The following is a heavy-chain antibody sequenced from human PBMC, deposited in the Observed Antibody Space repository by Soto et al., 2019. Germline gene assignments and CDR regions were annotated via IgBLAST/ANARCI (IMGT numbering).Heavy chain of an antibody. CDR1: GFTFSSYA. CDR3: ANGIPRITIFGVASPDAFDI. CDR2: ISGSGGST. J-gene: IGHJ3*02. Sequence: PVGSLRLSCAASGFTFSSYAMSWVRQAPGKGLEWVSAISGSGGSTYYADSVKGRFTISRDNSKNTLYLQMNSLRAEDTAVYYCANGIPRITIFGVASPDAFDIWGQGTMVTVSS. D-gene: IGHD3-3*01. V-gene: IGHV3-23*01.